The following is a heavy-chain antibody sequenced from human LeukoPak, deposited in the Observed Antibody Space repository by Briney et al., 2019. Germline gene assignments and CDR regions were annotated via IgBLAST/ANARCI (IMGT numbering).Heavy chain of an antibody. CDR1: GGSISSYY. J-gene: IGHJ4*02. V-gene: IGHV4-59*01. D-gene: IGHD3-10*01. Sequence: SDTLSLTCTVSGGSISSYYWSWIRQPPGKGLEWIGYIYYSGSTNYNPSLKSRVTISVDTSKNQFSLKLSSVTAADTAEYYCAREPYGSGTFDYWGQGTLVTVSA. CDR2: IYYSGST. CDR3: AREPYGSGTFDY.